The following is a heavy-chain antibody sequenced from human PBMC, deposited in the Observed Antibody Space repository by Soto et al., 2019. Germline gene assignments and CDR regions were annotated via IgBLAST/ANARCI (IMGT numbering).Heavy chain of an antibody. V-gene: IGHV4-59*08. D-gene: IGHD7-27*01. J-gene: IGHJ4*02. CDR2: IYYSGST. CDR1: GGYIGSYY. Sequence: SETLSLTCTVSGGYIGSYYWSWIRQPPGKGLEWIGYIYYSGSTNYNPSLKSRVTISVDTSKNQFSLKLSSVTAADTAVYYCARRRLTGGHFDYWGQGTLVTVSS. CDR3: ARRRLTGGHFDY.